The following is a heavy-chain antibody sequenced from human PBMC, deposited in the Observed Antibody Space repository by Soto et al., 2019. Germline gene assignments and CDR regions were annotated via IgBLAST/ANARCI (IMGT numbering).Heavy chain of an antibody. CDR1: EFSDCC. Sequence: QVQLVQSGAEVRMPGASVKVSCKASEFSDCCIHWVRQAPGQGLEWMGWINPYNGGTDYAQKFQGWVTLTRDTSISTVYMDLNSLPFDDTAVYYCVRELVPGNWGWFDSWGQGTLVTVSS. J-gene: IGHJ5*01. D-gene: IGHD7-27*01. CDR2: INPYNGGT. V-gene: IGHV1-2*04. CDR3: VRELVPGNWGWFDS.